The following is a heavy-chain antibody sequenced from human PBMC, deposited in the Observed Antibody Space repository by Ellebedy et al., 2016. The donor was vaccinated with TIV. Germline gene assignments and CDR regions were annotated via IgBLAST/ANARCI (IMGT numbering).Heavy chain of an antibody. CDR2: VIHSGVT. CDR1: GGSFSGHY. J-gene: IGHJ4*02. V-gene: IGHV4-34*01. CDR3: ARGTRSADRRFDS. Sequence: MPGGSLRLSCAVYGGSFSGHYWNWIRQSPGRGLEWIGEVIHSGVTTYNPSLKGRVTVSVDTSKNQFSLNLTSVTAADTALYYCARGTRSADRRFDSWGQGTLVTVSS.